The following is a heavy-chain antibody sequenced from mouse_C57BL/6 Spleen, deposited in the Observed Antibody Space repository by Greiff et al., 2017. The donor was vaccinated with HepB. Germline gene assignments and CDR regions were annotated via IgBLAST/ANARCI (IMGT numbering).Heavy chain of an antibody. J-gene: IGHJ3*01. Sequence: DVHLVESGGGLVQPGGSLSLSCAASGFTFTDYYMSWVRQPPGKALEWLGFIRNKANGYTTEYSASVKGRFTISRDNSQSILYLQMNALRAEDSATYYCARYHEAWFAYWGQGTLVTVSA. CDR1: GFTFTDYY. V-gene: IGHV7-3*01. CDR2: IRNKANGYTT. CDR3: ARYHEAWFAY.